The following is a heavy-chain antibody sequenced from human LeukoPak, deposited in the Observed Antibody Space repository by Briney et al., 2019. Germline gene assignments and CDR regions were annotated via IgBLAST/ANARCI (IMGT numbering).Heavy chain of an antibody. J-gene: IGHJ4*02. CDR3: RREGLRYDSSGYYYDY. D-gene: IGHD3-22*01. Sequence: SVKVSCKASGGTFSSYAISWVRQAPGQGLEWMGRIIPTFGIANYAQKFQGRVTITADKSTSTAYMELSSLRSEDTAVYYCRREGLRYDSSGYYYDYWGQGTLVTVSS. V-gene: IGHV1-69*04. CDR1: GGTFSSYA. CDR2: IIPTFGIA.